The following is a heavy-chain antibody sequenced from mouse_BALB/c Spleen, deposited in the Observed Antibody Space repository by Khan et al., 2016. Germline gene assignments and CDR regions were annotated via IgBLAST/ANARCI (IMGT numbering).Heavy chain of an antibody. CDR2: INTHSGVP. Sequence: QIQLVQSGPELKKPGETVRISCKASGYTFTTAGMQWVQKMPGKGLKWIGWINTHSGVPKYAEDFKGRFAFSLETSASTAYLQISNLKNEDTATYFSARDGDGYYWFAYWGQGTLVTVSA. V-gene: IGHV9-4*02. D-gene: IGHD2-3*01. CDR3: ARDGDGYYWFAY. J-gene: IGHJ3*01. CDR1: GYTFTTAG.